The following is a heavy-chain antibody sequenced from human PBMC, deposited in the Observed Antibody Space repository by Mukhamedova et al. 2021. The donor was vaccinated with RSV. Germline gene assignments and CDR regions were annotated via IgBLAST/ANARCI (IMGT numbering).Heavy chain of an antibody. CDR3: ARGRMLSGFDY. V-gene: IGHV6-1*01. D-gene: IGHD2-8*01. J-gene: IGHJ4*02. Sequence: WNWVRQSPSRGLEWLGRTYYRSTWLNDYAVHVRSRITVNPDTSKNQFSLQLNSVTPEDTAVYYCARGRMLSGFDYWGQGTLVTV. CDR2: TYYRSTWLN.